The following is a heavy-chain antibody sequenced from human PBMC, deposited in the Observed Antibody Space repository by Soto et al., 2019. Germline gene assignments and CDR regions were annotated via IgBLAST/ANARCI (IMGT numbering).Heavy chain of an antibody. CDR3: AQTTGWPGFDY. V-gene: IGHV4-59*01. CDR2: IYNGERT. D-gene: IGHD6-19*01. Sequence: QLHQQESGPGLVKPSENMSLTCTASGASIRNFYWNWVRQFPGKGLEWIGHIYNGERTNYNPSLKSRVTISVDTSKNQFSLKLSSVTVADTAVYYCAQTTGWPGFDYWGQGTLVAVSS. CDR1: GASIRNFY. J-gene: IGHJ4*02.